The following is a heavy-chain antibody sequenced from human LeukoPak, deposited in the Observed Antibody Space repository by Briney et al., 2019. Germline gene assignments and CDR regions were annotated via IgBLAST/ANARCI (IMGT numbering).Heavy chain of an antibody. V-gene: IGHV4-59*01. J-gene: IGHJ2*01. CDR1: GGSICSYH. CDR3: ARVLRSGKLLLHWYLDL. D-gene: IGHD3-16*02. CDR2: ISYSGST. Sequence: PSETLSLPCTVSGGSICSYHCICIRQPPGKGLEWIGYISYSGSTNYNPSLKSRVTISVDTSKNQFSLKLSSVTAADTAVYYCARVLRSGKLLLHWYLDLWGRGTLVTVSS.